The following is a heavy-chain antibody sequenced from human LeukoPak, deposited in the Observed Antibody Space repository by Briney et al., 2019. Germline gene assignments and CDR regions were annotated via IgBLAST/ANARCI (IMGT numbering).Heavy chain of an antibody. CDR2: ISGTGDDT. D-gene: IGHD3-22*01. Sequence: GGSLRLSCEASGFNFSTNDMTWVRQVPGKGLEWVSSISGTGDDTYYADSVKGRFTISRDNSKNTLYVQMNSLRSEDTAVYYCAKKGDLGLYYYDSTDYYFFDYWGQGTLVTVSS. V-gene: IGHV3-23*01. CDR1: GFNFSTND. CDR3: AKKGDLGLYYYDSTDYYFFDY. J-gene: IGHJ4*02.